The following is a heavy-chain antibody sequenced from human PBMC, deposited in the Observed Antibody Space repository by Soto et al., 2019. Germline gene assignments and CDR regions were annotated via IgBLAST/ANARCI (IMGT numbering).Heavy chain of an antibody. CDR2: INPSGDST. CDR1: DYPFSNYF. V-gene: IGHV1-46*01. D-gene: IGHD2-21*01. J-gene: IGHJ6*02. CDR3: AGTHMGSLGWDYGMDV. Sequence: QVQLAQSGAELKKPGASVKVSCKASDYPFSNYFIHWVRQAPGQGLEWMGIINPSGDSTTYAQRFQGRVTMTRDTATSRVYMELRSLRSEDTAVLYCAGTHMGSLGWDYGMDVWGQGTTVIVSS.